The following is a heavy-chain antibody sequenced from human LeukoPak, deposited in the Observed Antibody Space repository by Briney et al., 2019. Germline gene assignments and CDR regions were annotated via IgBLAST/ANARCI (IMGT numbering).Heavy chain of an antibody. CDR3: ARDRTGQQRISRKDFYYRYV. CDR1: GFTVSRNY. Sequence: GGSLSLSCAASGFTVSRNYMSCVRQAPGRGLEWVSIIYSDGSTYYANPVKGRVTLSRDNSKKTLYLQMNSLRAEDTAYYYCARDRTGQQRISRKDFYYRYVWGKGTTVTISS. V-gene: IGHV3-66*01. CDR2: IYSDGST. J-gene: IGHJ6*03. D-gene: IGHD6-13*01.